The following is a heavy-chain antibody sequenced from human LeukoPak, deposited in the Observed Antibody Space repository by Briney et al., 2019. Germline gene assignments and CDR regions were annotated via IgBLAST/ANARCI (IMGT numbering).Heavy chain of an antibody. CDR3: ALLVVPAAVDY. CDR2: INHSGSA. V-gene: IGHV4-34*01. D-gene: IGHD2-2*01. Sequence: PSETLSLTCAVYGGSLSGYFWRWIRQPPGKGLEWIGEINHSGSAKYNPSLKSRVTISVDTSKNQFSLKLSSVTAADTAVYYCALLVVPAAVDYWGQGTLATVSS. J-gene: IGHJ4*02. CDR1: GGSLSGYF.